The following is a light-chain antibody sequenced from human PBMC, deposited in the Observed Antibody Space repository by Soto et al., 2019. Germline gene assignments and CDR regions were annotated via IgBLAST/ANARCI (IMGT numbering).Light chain of an antibody. CDR3: QVWDSISDHVI. V-gene: IGLV3-21*04. CDR2: YDS. CDR1: DIGSKS. Sequence: SYELTQPPSVSVAPGKTARITCGGDDIGSKSVHWYQQMPGQTPVLVIFYDSDRPSGIPERFSGSNSGNTATLTISRVEAGDEADYYCQVWDSISDHVIFGGGTKITVL. J-gene: IGLJ2*01.